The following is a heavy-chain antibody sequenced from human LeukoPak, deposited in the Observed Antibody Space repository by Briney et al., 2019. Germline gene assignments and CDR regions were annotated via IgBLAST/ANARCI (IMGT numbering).Heavy chain of an antibody. Sequence: PSETLPLTCSVSGGSITNSLYHWGWIRQPPGKGLEWIGNIHYSGNTYYNPSLKSRVSMSVDTSKDQFFLKVTSATAADTAVCYCARSVRYYYYMGVWSKGTTVTVS. CDR2: IHYSGNT. CDR3: ARSVRYYYYMGV. CDR1: GGSITNSLYH. J-gene: IGHJ6*03. V-gene: IGHV4-39*01.